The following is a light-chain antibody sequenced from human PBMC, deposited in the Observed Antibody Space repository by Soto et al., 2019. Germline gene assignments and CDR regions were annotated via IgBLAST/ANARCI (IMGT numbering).Light chain of an antibody. J-gene: IGKJ2*01. CDR3: HQYNNWPKT. CDR2: GAS. V-gene: IGKV3-15*01. Sequence: EIIMTQSPATLSVSPGEGATLSCRASQSVSTNLAWYQQKPGQAPRLLIYGASTRATGFPARFSGSGSGTEFNLTISSMQSEDFAVYYCHQYNNWPKTCGQGTKVDI. CDR1: QSVSTN.